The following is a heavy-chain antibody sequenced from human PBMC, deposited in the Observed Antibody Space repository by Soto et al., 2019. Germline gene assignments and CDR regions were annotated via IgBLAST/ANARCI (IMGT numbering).Heavy chain of an antibody. D-gene: IGHD3-16*01. CDR2: IRSKGHNYAT. CDR3: TRDLFSYDYSGILWFDP. V-gene: IGHV3-73*01. J-gene: IGHJ5*02. CDR1: GFAFSGSA. Sequence: PGGSLRLSCAAIGFAFSGSAMYWVRQASGKGPEWIGRIRSKGHNYATEYAASVKGRFTISRDDSKNTAYLQMNSLQTEDTAVYYCTRDLFSYDYSGILWFDPWGQGTLVTVSS.